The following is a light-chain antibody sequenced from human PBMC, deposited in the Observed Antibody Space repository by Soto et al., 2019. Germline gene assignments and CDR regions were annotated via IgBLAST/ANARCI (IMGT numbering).Light chain of an antibody. Sequence: DIQMTQSPSALSASVGDRVNIPCRASQSISTWLAWYQQKPGEAPKLLMYKASSLDSGVPSRFSGSGSGTEFTLTISSLQPEDFATYYCLQDYSYPWTFGQGTKVDI. CDR1: QSISTW. CDR2: KAS. CDR3: LQDYSYPWT. J-gene: IGKJ1*01. V-gene: IGKV1-5*03.